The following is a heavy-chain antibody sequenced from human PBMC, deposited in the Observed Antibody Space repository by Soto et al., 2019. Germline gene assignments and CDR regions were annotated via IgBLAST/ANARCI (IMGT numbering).Heavy chain of an antibody. J-gene: IGHJ4*02. CDR1: GFTFSDHY. CDR3: ARTLSSSWPRCDF. CDR2: IRKKANSYST. D-gene: IGHD6-13*01. Sequence: EVQLVESGGGLVQPGGSLRLSCAASGFTFSDHYMDWVRQSPGKGLEWVGRIRKKANSYSTEYAASVQGRFTISRDDLKSSLDRQMNGLNSEDTAVYYCARTLSSSWPRCDFWGQGTLVTVSS. V-gene: IGHV3-72*01.